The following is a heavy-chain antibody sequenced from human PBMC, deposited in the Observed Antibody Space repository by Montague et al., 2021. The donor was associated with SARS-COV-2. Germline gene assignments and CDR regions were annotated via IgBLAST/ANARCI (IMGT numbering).Heavy chain of an antibody. CDR2: ISSSSSYT. J-gene: IGHJ4*02. CDR3: VSHIAAAGIDY. CDR1: GFTFSDYY. Sequence: SLRLSCAAPGFTFSDYYMSWIRQAPGKGLEWVSYISSSSSYTNYADSVKGRFTISRDNAKNSLYLQMNSLRAEDTAVYYCVSHIAAAGIDYWGQGTLVTVSS. V-gene: IGHV3-11*06. D-gene: IGHD6-13*01.